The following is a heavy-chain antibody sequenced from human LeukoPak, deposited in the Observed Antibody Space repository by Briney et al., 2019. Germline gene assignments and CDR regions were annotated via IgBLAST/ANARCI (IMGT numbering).Heavy chain of an antibody. CDR1: GFTFSSYS. D-gene: IGHD6-6*01. J-gene: IGHJ3*02. CDR3: VRVYSSSSGKNAFDI. Sequence: GGSLRLSCAASGFTFSSYSMNWVRQAPGKGLEWVANIKQDGTEKDYVASVRGRFTISRDNAKNSLYLQVNSLRAEDTAVYYCVRVYSSSSGKNAFDIWGQGTMVTVSS. V-gene: IGHV3-7*03. CDR2: IKQDGTEK.